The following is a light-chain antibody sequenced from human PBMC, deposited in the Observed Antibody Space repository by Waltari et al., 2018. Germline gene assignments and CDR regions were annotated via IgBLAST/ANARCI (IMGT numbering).Light chain of an antibody. CDR3: QQYGFSPLT. CDR2: ESS. V-gene: IGKV3-20*01. CDR1: QSVTSNY. Sequence: EIVLTQSPGTLSLSPGERVTLSCRASQSVTSNYLGWYQQKPGKAPRLRIYESSNRATGVPDRVSGSGSGTDFALTISILEPEDFAVYYCQQYGFSPLTFGGGTKVEIK. J-gene: IGKJ4*01.